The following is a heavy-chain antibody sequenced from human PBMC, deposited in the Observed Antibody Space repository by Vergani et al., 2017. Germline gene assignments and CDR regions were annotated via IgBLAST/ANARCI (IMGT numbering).Heavy chain of an antibody. CDR2: ISASGAPT. Sequence: EVQLLESGGDLVQPGGSLRLSCTASGFIFSTYAMSWVRQAPGKGLEWVSGISASGAPTYYADSVKGRVTISRDNSKNTLHLQINNLRVEDTAVYYCARGNYYGSGTYVDPWGQGTLVTVSS. J-gene: IGHJ5*02. CDR3: ARGNYYGSGTYVDP. V-gene: IGHV3-23*01. D-gene: IGHD3-10*01. CDR1: GFIFSTYA.